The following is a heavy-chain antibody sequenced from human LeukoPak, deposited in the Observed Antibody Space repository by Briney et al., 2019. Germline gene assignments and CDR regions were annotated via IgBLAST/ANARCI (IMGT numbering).Heavy chain of an antibody. V-gene: IGHV1-69*13. CDR2: IIPIFGTA. Sequence: SVKVPCKASGGTFSSYAISWVRQAPGQGLEWMGGIIPIFGTANYAQKFQGRATITADESTSTAYMELSSLRSEDTAVYYCARPGLDIVVVPAAFGTVGHGMDVWGQGTTVTVSS. CDR1: GGTFSSYA. CDR3: ARPGLDIVVVPAAFGTVGHGMDV. J-gene: IGHJ6*02. D-gene: IGHD2-2*01.